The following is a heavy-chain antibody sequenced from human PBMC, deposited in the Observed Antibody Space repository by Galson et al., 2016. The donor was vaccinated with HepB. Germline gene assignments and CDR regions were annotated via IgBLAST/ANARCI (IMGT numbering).Heavy chain of an antibody. V-gene: IGHV3-23*01. J-gene: IGHJ6*03. CDR3: ARECPPCYYTDV. CDR1: GFSFSQYA. CDR2: IKGDSGYT. Sequence: SLRLSCAASGFSFSQYAMSWVRQAPGKGLEWVTIIKGDSGYTQYADSVRGRFTTSRDNSKNTLFLQMNSLKTEDTAVYYCARECPPCYYTDVWGKGTTVTVS.